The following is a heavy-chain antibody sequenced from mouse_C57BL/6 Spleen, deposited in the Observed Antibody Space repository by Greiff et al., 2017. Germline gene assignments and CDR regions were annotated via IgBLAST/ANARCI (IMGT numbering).Heavy chain of an antibody. CDR1: GYSITSGYY. D-gene: IGHD2-3*01. Sequence: EVKLQESGPGLVKPSQSLSLTCSVTGYSITSGYYWNWIRQFPGNKLEWMGYISYDGSNNYNPSLKNRISITRDTSKNQFFLKLNTVYTENTATYYGARAGWGYSIDDWGQGTSVTVSS. J-gene: IGHJ4*01. CDR2: ISYDGSN. V-gene: IGHV3-6*01. CDR3: ARAGWGYSIDD.